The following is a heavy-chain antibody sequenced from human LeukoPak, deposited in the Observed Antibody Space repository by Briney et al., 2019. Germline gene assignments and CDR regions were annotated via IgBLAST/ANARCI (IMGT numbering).Heavy chain of an antibody. V-gene: IGHV1-46*01. CDR2: IYPRDGST. Sequence: ASVKVSCKASGYSFTSNYIHWVRQAPGQGLEWMGMIYPRDGSTSYAQKFQGRVTVTRDTSTSTVHMELSGLRSEDTAVHYCARDQEAFDYWGQGTLVTVST. CDR3: ARDQEAFDY. CDR1: GYSFTSNY. J-gene: IGHJ4*02.